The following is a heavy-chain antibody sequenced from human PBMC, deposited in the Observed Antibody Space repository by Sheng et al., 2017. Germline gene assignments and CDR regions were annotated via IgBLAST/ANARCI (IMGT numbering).Heavy chain of an antibody. V-gene: IGHV4-39*07. Sequence: QLQLQESGPGLVKPSETLSLTCSVSGGSISSSSHYWGWIRQPPGKGLEWIGSIYYGGSTYYNPSLKSRVNILVDTSKNQFSLRLNSVTAADTAVYYCGRSSVCSISYESTTYYPSVYYFVLLGRRNP. J-gene: IGHJ4*01. CDR2: IYYGGST. D-gene: IGHD3-22*01. CDR1: GGSISSSSHY. CDR3: GRSSVCSISYESTTYYPSVYYFVL.